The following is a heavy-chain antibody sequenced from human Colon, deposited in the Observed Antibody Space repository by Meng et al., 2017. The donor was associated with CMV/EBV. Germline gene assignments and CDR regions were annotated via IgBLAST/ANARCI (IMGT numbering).Heavy chain of an antibody. D-gene: IGHD3-22*01. Sequence: ASVKVSCNASGYDFSSYGISWVRQAPGQGLEWMGWISTYKGNTNYAQKFQGRVTMTTDISMSTVYMELRSLRSDDTAVDYCARDFYESSGYSDDCFDPWGQGTLVTVSS. CDR1: GYDFSSYG. V-gene: IGHV1-18*01. J-gene: IGHJ5*02. CDR2: ISTYKGNT. CDR3: ARDFYESSGYSDDCFDP.